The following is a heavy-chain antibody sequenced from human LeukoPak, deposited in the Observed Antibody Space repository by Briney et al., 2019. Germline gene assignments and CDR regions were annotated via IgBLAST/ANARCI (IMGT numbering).Heavy chain of an antibody. CDR2: ISVSGGTT. D-gene: IGHD6-13*01. V-gene: IGHV3-23*01. J-gene: IGHJ4*02. CDR3: AKDREAYSSSWYYFDY. Sequence: GGSLRLSCAASRFTFSNAWMSWVRQAPGKGLEWVSAISVSGGTTYYADSVKGRFTISRDNSENTLFLQMNSLRAEDTAVYYCAKDREAYSSSWYYFDYWGQGSLVTVSS. CDR1: RFTFSNAW.